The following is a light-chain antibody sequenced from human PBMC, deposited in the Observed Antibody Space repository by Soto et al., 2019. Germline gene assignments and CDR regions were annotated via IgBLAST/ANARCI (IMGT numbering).Light chain of an antibody. CDR1: NIGSKS. CDR3: QVWDSSSDHPV. Sequence: SYELTQPPSVSVDPGKTARITCGGNNIGSKSVHWYQQKPGQAPVLVIYYDSDRTSGIPERFSGSNSGNTATLTISRVEAGDEADYYCQVWDSSSDHPVFGGGTQLTVL. J-gene: IGLJ7*01. V-gene: IGLV3-21*04. CDR2: YDS.